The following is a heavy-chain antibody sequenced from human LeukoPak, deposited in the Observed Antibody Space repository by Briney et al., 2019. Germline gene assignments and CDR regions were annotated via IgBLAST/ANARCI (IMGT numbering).Heavy chain of an antibody. CDR1: GGSISSGSYY. V-gene: IGHV4-61*02. CDR3: ARYPTYDSSGRHY. CDR2: IYTSGST. J-gene: IGHJ4*02. Sequence: SETLSLTCTVSGGSISSGSYYWSWIRQPAGKGLEWIGRIYTSGSTNYNPSLKSRVTISVDTSKNQFSLKLSSVTAAETAVYYCARYPTYDSSGRHYWGQGTLVTVSS. D-gene: IGHD3-22*01.